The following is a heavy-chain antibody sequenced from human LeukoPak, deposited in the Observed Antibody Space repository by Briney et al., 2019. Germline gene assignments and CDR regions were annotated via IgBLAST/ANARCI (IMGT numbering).Heavy chain of an antibody. V-gene: IGHV3-48*03. D-gene: IGHD3-3*01. CDR3: ASSLFLGGYDFWSGYSDYYYYMDV. J-gene: IGHJ6*03. CDR2: ISSSGSTI. Sequence: GGSLRLSCAASGFTFSSYEMNWVRQAPGKGLEWVSYISSSGSTIYYADSVKGRFTISRDNAKNSLYLQMNSLRAEDTAVYYCASSLFLGGYDFWSGYSDYYYYMDVWGKGTTVTVSS. CDR1: GFTFSSYE.